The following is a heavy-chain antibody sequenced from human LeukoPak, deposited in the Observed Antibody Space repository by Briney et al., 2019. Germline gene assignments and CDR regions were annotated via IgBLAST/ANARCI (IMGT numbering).Heavy chain of an antibody. D-gene: IGHD1/OR15-1a*01. CDR2: IYYSGST. CDR3: ARRSTNGPPYYLEY. Sequence: KPSETLSLTCTVSGGSISSYYWSWIRQPPGKGLEWIGYIYYSGSTNYNPSLKSRVSISVDTSNNQFSLKLNSVTAAGTAVYYCARRSTNGPPYYLEYWGQGTPVTVSS. V-gene: IGHV4-59*08. J-gene: IGHJ4*02. CDR1: GGSISSYY.